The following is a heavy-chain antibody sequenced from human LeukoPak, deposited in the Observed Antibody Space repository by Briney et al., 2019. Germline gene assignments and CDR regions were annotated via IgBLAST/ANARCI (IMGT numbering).Heavy chain of an antibody. V-gene: IGHV4-39*07. D-gene: IGHD3-22*01. CDR1: GGSISSSSYY. CDR3: ARGAMIEPQEVDY. CDR2: IYYSGST. Sequence: SETLSLTCTVSGGSISSSSYYWGWIRQPPGKGLEWIGSIYYSGSTYYNPSLKSRVTISVDTSKNQFSLKLSSVTAADTAVYYCARGAMIEPQEVDYWGQGTLVTVSS. J-gene: IGHJ4*02.